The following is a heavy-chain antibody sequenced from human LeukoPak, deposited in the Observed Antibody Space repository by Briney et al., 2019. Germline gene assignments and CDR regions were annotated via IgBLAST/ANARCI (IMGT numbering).Heavy chain of an antibody. D-gene: IGHD2-15*01. Sequence: GGSLRLSCAASGFTFSNHDMSWVRQAPGKGLQWVAVISGGGRTTEYEDFVKGRFTISRDNSKNTLSLQMNSLTVEDTAIYFCAKNVVVKRYIDFWGQGTLVTVSS. V-gene: IGHV3-23*01. CDR1: GFTFSNHD. J-gene: IGHJ4*02. CDR3: AKNVVVKRYIDF. CDR2: ISGGGRTT.